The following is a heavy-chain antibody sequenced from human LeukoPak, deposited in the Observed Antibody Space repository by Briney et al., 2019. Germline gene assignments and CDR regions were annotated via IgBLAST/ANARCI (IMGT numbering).Heavy chain of an antibody. CDR1: GGSISSYY. D-gene: IGHD3-10*01. Sequence: PSETLSLTCTVSGGSISSYYWSWIRQPPGKGLEWIGYIYYSGGTNYNPSLKSRVTISVDTSKNQFSLKLSSVTAADTAVYYCARAAYYYGSVNWFDPWGQGTLVTVSS. V-gene: IGHV4-59*01. CDR2: IYYSGGT. J-gene: IGHJ5*02. CDR3: ARAAYYYGSVNWFDP.